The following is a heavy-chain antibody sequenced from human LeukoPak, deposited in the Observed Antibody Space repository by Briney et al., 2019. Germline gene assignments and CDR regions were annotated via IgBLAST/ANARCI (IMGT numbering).Heavy chain of an antibody. CDR3: AKIGYCSSTSCSDIVATTSSNDY. Sequence: TGGSLRLSCTASGFTFRSYWMHWVRQIPGKGLMWVSRISDDGSSASYADSVKGRFTISRDNAKNTVYLQMNSLRVEDTAVYYCAKIGYCSSTSCSDIVATTSSNDYWGQGTLVTVSS. J-gene: IGHJ4*02. CDR1: GFTFRSYW. V-gene: IGHV3-74*01. D-gene: IGHD2-2*01. CDR2: ISDDGSSA.